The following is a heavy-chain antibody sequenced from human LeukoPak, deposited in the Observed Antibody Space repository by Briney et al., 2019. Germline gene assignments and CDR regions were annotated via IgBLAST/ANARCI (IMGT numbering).Heavy chain of an antibody. CDR1: GGSMIRTEYY. CDR2: VYHSGAT. J-gene: IGHJ4*02. CDR3: VTSYGSNFY. D-gene: IGHD6-19*01. V-gene: IGHV4-39*01. Sequence: SETLSLTCTVSGGSMIRTEYYWSWIRQPPGKGLEWIGSVYHSGATYFNPSLESRVSVFVDTSKSQFSLRLNSVTAADTAVYYCVTSYGSNFYWGQGTLVTVSS.